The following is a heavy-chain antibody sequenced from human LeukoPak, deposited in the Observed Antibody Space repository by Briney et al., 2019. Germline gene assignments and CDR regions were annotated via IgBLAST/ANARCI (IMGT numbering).Heavy chain of an antibody. D-gene: IGHD3-22*01. V-gene: IGHV3-23*01. CDR3: AKSGIYYYDSSGNLYYFDY. Sequence: PGGSLRLSCAASGLTFSSYAMSWVRQAPGKGLEWVSAISGSGGSTYYADSVKGRFTISRDNSKNTLYLQMNSLRAEDTAVYYCAKSGIYYYDSSGNLYYFDYWGQGTLVTVSS. CDR2: ISGSGGST. CDR1: GLTFSSYA. J-gene: IGHJ4*02.